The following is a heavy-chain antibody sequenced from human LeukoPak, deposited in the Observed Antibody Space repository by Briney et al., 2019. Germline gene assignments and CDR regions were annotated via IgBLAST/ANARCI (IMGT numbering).Heavy chain of an antibody. Sequence: SETLSLTCTVSGGSISSYYWSWIRQPPGKGLEWIGYIYYSGSTNYNPSLKSRVTISVDTSKNQFSLKLSSVTAADTAVYYCARLRRYSYGKTDYYYGMDVWGQGTTVTVSS. CDR3: ARLRRYSYGKTDYYYGMDV. J-gene: IGHJ6*02. CDR1: GGSISSYY. CDR2: IYYSGST. V-gene: IGHV4-59*08. D-gene: IGHD5-18*01.